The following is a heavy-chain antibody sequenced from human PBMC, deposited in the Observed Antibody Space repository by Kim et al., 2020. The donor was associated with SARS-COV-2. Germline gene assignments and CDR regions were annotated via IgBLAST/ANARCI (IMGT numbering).Heavy chain of an antibody. D-gene: IGHD3-10*01. V-gene: IGHV4-59*08. CDR1: GGSISNYY. CDR3: ARRLRGSGSYWEFDY. CDR2: VYYSGST. J-gene: IGHJ4*02. Sequence: SETLSLTCTVSGGSISNYYWSWIRQPPGKGLEWIGYVYYSGSTNYNPSLKSRVTISVDTSKNQFSLKLRSVTAADTAVYYCARRLRGSGSYWEFDYWGQGTLVTVSS.